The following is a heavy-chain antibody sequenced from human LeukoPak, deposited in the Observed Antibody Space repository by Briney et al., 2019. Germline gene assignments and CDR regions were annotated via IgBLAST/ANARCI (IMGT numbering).Heavy chain of an antibody. CDR2: IRSKANSYAT. CDR1: GFTFSGSS. D-gene: IGHD1-1*01. CDR3: TRTGTALGHDY. V-gene: IGHV3-73*01. J-gene: IGHJ4*02. Sequence: GGSLRLPCAASGFTFSGSSRHRVRQASGKGLEWVGRIRSKANSYATTYAPSVKGRFTISRDDSKNTAYLKMNSVKTADTAVYYCTRTGTALGHDYWGQGTLVTVSS.